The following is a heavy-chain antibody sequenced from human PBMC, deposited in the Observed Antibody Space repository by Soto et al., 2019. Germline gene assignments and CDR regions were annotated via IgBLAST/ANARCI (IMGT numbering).Heavy chain of an antibody. CDR2: ISWDGGST. J-gene: IGHJ4*02. Sequence: GGSLRLSCAASGFTFDDYAMHWVRQAPGKGLEWVSLISWDGGSTYYADSVKGRFTISRDNSKNSLYLQMNSLRAEDTALYYCAKDRGEQLWFDYWGQGTLVTVSS. CDR1: GFTFDDYA. CDR3: AKDRGEQLWFDY. D-gene: IGHD5-18*01. V-gene: IGHV3-43D*03.